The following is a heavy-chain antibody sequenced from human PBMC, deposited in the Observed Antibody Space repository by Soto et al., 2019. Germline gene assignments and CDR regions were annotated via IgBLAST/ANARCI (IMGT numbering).Heavy chain of an antibody. CDR3: ARDPAAGYSSSWYDFYCYGMDV. D-gene: IGHD6-13*01. CDR2: ISYDGSNK. V-gene: IGHV3-30-3*01. CDR1: GFTFSSYA. J-gene: IGHJ6*02. Sequence: PGGSLRLSCAASGFTFSSYAMHWVRQAPGKGLEWVAVISYDGSNKYYADSVKGRFTISRDNSKNTLYLQMNSLRAEDTAVYYCARDPAAGYSSSWYDFYCYGMDVWGQGTTVTAP.